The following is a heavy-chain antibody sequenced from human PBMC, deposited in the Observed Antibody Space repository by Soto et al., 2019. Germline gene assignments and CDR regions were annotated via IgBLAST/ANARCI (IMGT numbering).Heavy chain of an antibody. J-gene: IGHJ5*02. CDR2: ISSSSSTI. V-gene: IGHV3-48*01. Sequence: PGGFLRLSCAASGFTFISYSMNWVRQAPGKGLEWVSYISSSSSTIYYADSVKGRFTISRDNAKNPLYLQMNSLRAEDTAVYYCARNNWNYYNWFDPWGQGTLVTVSS. D-gene: IGHD1-7*01. CDR1: GFTFISYS. CDR3: ARNNWNYYNWFDP.